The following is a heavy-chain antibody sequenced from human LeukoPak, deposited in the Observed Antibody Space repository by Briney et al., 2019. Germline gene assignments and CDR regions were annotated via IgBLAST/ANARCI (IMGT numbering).Heavy chain of an antibody. J-gene: IGHJ5*02. CDR2: INSDGSDT. V-gene: IGHV3-74*01. Sequence: GGSLRLSCAVSGFTFSGYWMHWVRQTPEKGLVWVSRINSDGSDTSYADSVKGRFTISRDNAKDTLYLQMNSLRAEDTAVYYCTRDDYCTDGACGFDPWGQGTLVTVSS. D-gene: IGHD2-8*01. CDR1: GFTFSGYW. CDR3: TRDDYCTDGACGFDP.